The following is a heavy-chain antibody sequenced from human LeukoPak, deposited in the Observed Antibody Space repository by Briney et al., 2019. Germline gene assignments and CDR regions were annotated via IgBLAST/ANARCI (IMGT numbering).Heavy chain of an antibody. CDR1: GGSFGGYY. V-gene: IGHV4-34*01. Sequence: SETLSLTCAVYGGSFGGYYWSWIRQPPGKGLEWIGEINQSGSTNYNPSLKSRVTISVDTSKNQFSLKLSSVTAADTAVYYCARVTTALAFDYWGQGTLVTVSS. CDR3: ARVTTALAFDY. D-gene: IGHD1-1*01. CDR2: INQSGST. J-gene: IGHJ4*02.